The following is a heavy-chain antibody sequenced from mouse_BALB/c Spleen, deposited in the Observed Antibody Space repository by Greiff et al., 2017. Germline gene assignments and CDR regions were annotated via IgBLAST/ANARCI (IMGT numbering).Heavy chain of an antibody. V-gene: IGHV2-9*02. CDR2: IWAGGST. CDR1: GFSLTSYG. J-gene: IGHJ3*01. CDR3: AREIATEGSWFAY. Sequence: VQLVESGPGLVAPSQSLSITCTVSGFSLTSYGVHWVRQPPGKGLEWLGVIWAGGSTNYNSALMSRLSISKDNSKSQVFLKMNSLQTDDTAMYYCAREIATEGSWFAYWGQGTLVTVSA. D-gene: IGHD6-1*01.